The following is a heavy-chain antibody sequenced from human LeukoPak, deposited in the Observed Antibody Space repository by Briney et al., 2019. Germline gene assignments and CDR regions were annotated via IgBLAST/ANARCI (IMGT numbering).Heavy chain of an antibody. V-gene: IGHV3-21*01. D-gene: IGHD4-17*01. J-gene: IGHJ4*02. CDR1: GFTFSSYN. Sequence: GSLRLSCAASGFTFSSYNMNWVRQAPGKGLEWVSLISSDTSYIHYADSVKGRFTISRDNAKNSVFLQMNSLRAEDTAVYYRARDTSTVTNREFDYWGQGTLVTVSS. CDR3: ARDTSTVTNREFDY. CDR2: ISSDTSYI.